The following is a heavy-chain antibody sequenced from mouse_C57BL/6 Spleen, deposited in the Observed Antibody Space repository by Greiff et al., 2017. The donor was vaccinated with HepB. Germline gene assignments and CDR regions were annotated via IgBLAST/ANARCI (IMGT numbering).Heavy chain of an antibody. CDR1: GFTFSSYA. D-gene: IGHD2-1*01. J-gene: IGHJ4*01. CDR3: ARDHDGTPFMDY. Sequence: EVMLVESGGGLVKPGGSLKLSCAASGFTFSSYAMSWVRQTPEKRLEWVATISDGGSYTYYPDNVKGRFTISRDNAKNNLYLQMSHLKSEDTAMYYCARDHDGTPFMDYWGQGTSVTVSS. V-gene: IGHV5-4*01. CDR2: ISDGGSYT.